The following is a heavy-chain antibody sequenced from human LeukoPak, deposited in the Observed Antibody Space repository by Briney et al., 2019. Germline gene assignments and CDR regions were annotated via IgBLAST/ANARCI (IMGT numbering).Heavy chain of an antibody. CDR1: GFTFSSYA. V-gene: IGHV3-30-3*01. Sequence: GRSLRLSCAASGFTFSSYAMHWVRQAPGKGLEWVAVISYDGSNKYYADSVKGRFTISRDNSKNTLYLQMNSLRAEDTAVYYCARGGGTMVRGVITFDYWGQGTLVTVSS. CDR3: ARGGGTMVRGVITFDY. D-gene: IGHD3-10*01. J-gene: IGHJ4*02. CDR2: ISYDGSNK.